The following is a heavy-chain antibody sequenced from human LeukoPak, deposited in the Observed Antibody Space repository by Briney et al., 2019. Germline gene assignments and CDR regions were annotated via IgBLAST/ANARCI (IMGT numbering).Heavy chain of an antibody. Sequence: PSQTLSLTCTVSGGSISSGSYYWSWIRQPAGKGLEWIGRIYTSGSTNYNPSLKSRVTISVDTSKNQFSLKLSSVTAADTAVYYCARVFCSGGSCYSPDWFDPWGQGTLVTVSS. V-gene: IGHV4-61*02. CDR2: IYTSGST. D-gene: IGHD2-15*01. CDR1: GGSISSGSYY. CDR3: ARVFCSGGSCYSPDWFDP. J-gene: IGHJ5*02.